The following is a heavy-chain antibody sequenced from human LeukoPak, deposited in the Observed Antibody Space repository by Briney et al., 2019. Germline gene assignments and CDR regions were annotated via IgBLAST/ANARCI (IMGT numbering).Heavy chain of an antibody. J-gene: IGHJ3*02. CDR2: IDAFNGDI. CDR1: GYTFSNYG. D-gene: IGHD6-13*01. V-gene: IGHV1-18*01. Sequence: ASVKVSCKGSGYTFSNYGISWVRQAPGRGLEWMGWIDAFNGDINYGKKFQGRVTMTTDISTSTFYMELRSLRSDDTAVYYCRIAAGAHVFDIWGQGTMVTVSS. CDR3: RIAAGAHVFDI.